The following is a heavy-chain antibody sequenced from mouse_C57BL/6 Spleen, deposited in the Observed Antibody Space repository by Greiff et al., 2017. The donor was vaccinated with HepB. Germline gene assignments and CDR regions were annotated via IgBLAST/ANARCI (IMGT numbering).Heavy chain of an antibody. V-gene: IGHV7-3*01. CDR2: IRTKANGYTT. CDR3: ARYPDSSGSYYYAMDY. D-gene: IGHD3-2*02. CDR1: GFTFTDYY. Sequence: EVMLVESGGGLVQPGGSLSLSCAASGFTFTDYYMSWVRQPPGKALEWLGFIRTKANGYTTEYSASVKGRFTISRDNSQSILYLQMNALRAEDSATYYCARYPDSSGSYYYAMDYWGQGTSVTVSS. J-gene: IGHJ4*01.